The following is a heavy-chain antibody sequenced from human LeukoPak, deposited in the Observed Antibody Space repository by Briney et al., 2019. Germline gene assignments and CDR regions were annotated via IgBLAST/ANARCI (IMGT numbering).Heavy chain of an antibody. CDR1: GGSFNDYY. CDR3: ARVPLRFLEPFDY. Sequence: SETLSLTCAVYGGSFNDYYWSWIRQPPGKGLEWIGEINHSGTTNYNPSLYSRVTMSLDTSKNQVSPRLNSVTAADTAVYYCARVPLRFLEPFDYWGQGTLVTVSS. J-gene: IGHJ4*02. V-gene: IGHV4-34*01. D-gene: IGHD3-3*01. CDR2: INHSGTT.